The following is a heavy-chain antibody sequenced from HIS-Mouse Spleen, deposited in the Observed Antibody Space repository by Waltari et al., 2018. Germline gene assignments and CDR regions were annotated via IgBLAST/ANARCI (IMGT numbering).Heavy chain of an antibody. J-gene: IGHJ2*01. Sequence: QLQLQESGPGLVKPSETLSITCPVSGGSISSSRYYWDWIRQPPGKGLEWIGSIYYSGSTYYNPSLKSRVTISVDTSKNQFSLKLSSVTAADTAVYYCAREIPYSSSWYDWYFDLWGRGTLVTVSS. V-gene: IGHV4-39*07. CDR2: IYYSGST. D-gene: IGHD6-13*01. CDR1: GGSISSSRYY. CDR3: AREIPYSSSWYDWYFDL.